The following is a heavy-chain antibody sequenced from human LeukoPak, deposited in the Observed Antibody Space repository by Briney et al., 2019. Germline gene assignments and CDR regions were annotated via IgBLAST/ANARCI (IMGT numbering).Heavy chain of an antibody. Sequence: GRSLRLSCAASGFTLRYYGMHWVRQAPGKGLEWVAFISYDGSKKYYADSVKDRFTVSRDNSRNTLYVQVNSLRAEDTAVYYCAKELLDTERRNYNYYGMDVWGQGTTVTVSS. J-gene: IGHJ6*02. D-gene: IGHD1-1*01. V-gene: IGHV3-30*18. CDR1: GFTLRYYG. CDR3: AKELLDTERRNYNYYGMDV. CDR2: ISYDGSKK.